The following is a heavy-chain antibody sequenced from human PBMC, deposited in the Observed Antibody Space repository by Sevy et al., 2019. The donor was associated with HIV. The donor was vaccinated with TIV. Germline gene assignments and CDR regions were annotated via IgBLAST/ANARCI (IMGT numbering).Heavy chain of an antibody. J-gene: IGHJ3*02. Sequence: SETLSLTCAVYGGSFSGYYWSWIRQPPGKGLEWIGEINHSGSTNYSPSLKSRVTISVDTSKNQFSMKLGSVTAADTAVYYCARHCGSTSCSHAFDIWGQGTMVTVSS. CDR1: GGSFSGYY. CDR2: INHSGST. D-gene: IGHD2-2*01. V-gene: IGHV4-34*01. CDR3: ARHCGSTSCSHAFDI.